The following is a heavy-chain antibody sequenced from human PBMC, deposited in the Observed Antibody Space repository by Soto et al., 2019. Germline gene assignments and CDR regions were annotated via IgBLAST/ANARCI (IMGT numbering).Heavy chain of an antibody. V-gene: IGHV4-31*03. CDR2: IYYSGST. CDR1: GGSISSGGYY. CDR3: ARDQSHPDHCYYGMDV. Sequence: QVQLQESGPGLVKPSQTLSLTCTVSGGSISSGGYYWSWIRQHPGKGLEWIGYIYYSGSTYYNPSLQSRVTISXXTXKXQFSLKLSSVTAADTAVYYCARDQSHPDHCYYGMDVWGQGTTVTVSS. J-gene: IGHJ6*02.